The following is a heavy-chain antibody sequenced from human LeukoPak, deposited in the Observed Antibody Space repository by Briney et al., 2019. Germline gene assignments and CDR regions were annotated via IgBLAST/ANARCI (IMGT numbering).Heavy chain of an antibody. CDR1: GFTVSSNY. CDR3: ARETVGLDY. Sequence: GGSLRLSCAASGFTVSSNYMSWVRQAPGKGLEWVSCISDGSSTIYYADSVRGRFTISRDNAKNSLYLQINSLRDEDTAVYYCARETVGLDYWGQGTLVTVSS. CDR2: ISDGSSTI. D-gene: IGHD4-23*01. J-gene: IGHJ4*02. V-gene: IGHV3-48*02.